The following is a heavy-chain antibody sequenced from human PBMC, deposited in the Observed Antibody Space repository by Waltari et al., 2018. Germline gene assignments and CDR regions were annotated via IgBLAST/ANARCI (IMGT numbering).Heavy chain of an antibody. Sequence: QVQLQESGPGLVKPSQTLSLTCTVSGGSISSGSYYWSWIRQPAGKGLEWIGRIYTSVSTNYNPSLKSRVTIAVDTSKNQFSLKLSSVTAADTAVYYCARGTTVTTISYFYGMDVWGQGTTVTVSS. CDR1: GGSISSGSYY. CDR2: IYTSVST. D-gene: IGHD4-4*01. V-gene: IGHV4-61*02. CDR3: ARGTTVTTISYFYGMDV. J-gene: IGHJ6*02.